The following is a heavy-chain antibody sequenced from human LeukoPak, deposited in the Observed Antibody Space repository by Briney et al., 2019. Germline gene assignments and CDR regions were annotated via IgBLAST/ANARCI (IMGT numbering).Heavy chain of an antibody. CDR3: ARRGYCSGGSCYSVEPNWFDP. D-gene: IGHD2-15*01. V-gene: IGHV5-51*01. CDR1: GYDFNNYW. CDR2: IFPDDSDT. J-gene: IGHJ5*02. Sequence: GESLKISCKGSGYDFNNYWIGWVRQMPGEGLEWMGIIFPDDSDTRYSPSFQGQVTISVDKSVHTAYLQWSSLKASDTAMYYCARRGYCSGGSCYSVEPNWFDPWGQGTLVTVSS.